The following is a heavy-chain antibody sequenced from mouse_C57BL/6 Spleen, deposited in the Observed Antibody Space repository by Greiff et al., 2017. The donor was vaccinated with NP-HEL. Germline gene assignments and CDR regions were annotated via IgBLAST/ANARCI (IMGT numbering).Heavy chain of an antibody. CDR1: GYTFTDYE. V-gene: IGHV1-15*01. J-gene: IGHJ4*01. CDR3: TRWCTARLDY. D-gene: IGHD3-1*01. CDR2: IDPETGGT. Sequence: QVQLQQSGAELVRPGASVTLSCKASGYTFTDYEMHWVKQTPVHGLEWIGAIDPETGGTAYNQKFKGKAILTADKSSSTAYMELRSLTSEDSAVYYCTRWCTARLDYWGQGTSVTVSS.